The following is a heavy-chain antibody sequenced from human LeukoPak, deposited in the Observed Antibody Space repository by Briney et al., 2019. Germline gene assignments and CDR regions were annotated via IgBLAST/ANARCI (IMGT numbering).Heavy chain of an antibody. CDR1: GYSFTSYW. CDR2: IDPSDSYT. J-gene: IGHJ3*02. CDR3: ARSTSLGLDYVWGSYRPGDAFDI. D-gene: IGHD3-16*02. V-gene: IGHV5-10-1*01. Sequence: GESLKISCKGSGYSFTSYWISWVRQMPGKGLEWMGRIDPSDSYTNYSPSFQGHVTISADKSISTAHLQWSSLKASDTAMYYCARSTSLGLDYVWGSYRPGDAFDIWGQGTMVTVSS.